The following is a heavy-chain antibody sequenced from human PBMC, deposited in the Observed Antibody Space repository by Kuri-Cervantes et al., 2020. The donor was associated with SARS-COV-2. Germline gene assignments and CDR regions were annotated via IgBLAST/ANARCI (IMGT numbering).Heavy chain of an antibody. CDR2: IIPIFGIA. V-gene: IGHV1-69*10. D-gene: IGHD2-15*01. Sequence: SVPVSCQASVGTFSSYAISWVRQAPGKGLEWMGGIIPIFGIANYAQKFQGRVTITADKSTSTVYMELSSLRSEDTAVYYCARDLGYCSGGSCYGYGFDPCGQGTLVTVSS. CDR1: VGTFSSYA. J-gene: IGHJ5*02. CDR3: ARDLGYCSGGSCYGYGFDP.